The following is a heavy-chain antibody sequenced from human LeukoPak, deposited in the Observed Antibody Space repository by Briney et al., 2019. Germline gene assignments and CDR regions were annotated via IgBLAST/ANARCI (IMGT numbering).Heavy chain of an antibody. CDR2: ISSSGSYI. Sequence: GGSLRLSCAASGFTFSRFSMNLVRQAPGKGLEWVSSISSSGSYIFYADSLKGRFTISRDNAKNSLYLQMNSLRAEDTAVYYCTRGYSSPPWGQGTLVTVSS. CDR1: GFTFSRFS. V-gene: IGHV3-21*01. CDR3: TRGYSSPP. J-gene: IGHJ5*02. D-gene: IGHD6-19*01.